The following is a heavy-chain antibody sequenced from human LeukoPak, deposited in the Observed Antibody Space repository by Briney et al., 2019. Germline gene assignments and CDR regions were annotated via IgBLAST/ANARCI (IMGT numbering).Heavy chain of an antibody. CDR2: IRSKAYGGTT. D-gene: IGHD2-2*01. J-gene: IGHJ4*02. CDR3: TRDLTCSSASCYGRFDY. CDR1: GFTFGDYA. V-gene: IGHV3-49*03. Sequence: GGSLRLSCTASGFTFGDYAMSWFRQAPGKGLEWVGFIRSKAYGGTTEYAASVKGRFTISGDDSKSIAYLQMNSLKTDDTAVYYCTRDLTCSSASCYGRFDYWGEGTLVTVSS.